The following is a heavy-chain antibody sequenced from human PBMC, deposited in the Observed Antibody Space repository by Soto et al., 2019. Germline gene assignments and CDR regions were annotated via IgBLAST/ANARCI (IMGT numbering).Heavy chain of an antibody. V-gene: IGHV1-46*01. CDR1: GYTVTNYY. CDR2: INPSDGNT. Sequence: GASVKVSCKASGYTVTNYYMHWVRQAPGQGLEWMGIINPSDGNTSYAQKFQGRVTITRDTYASTAYMELSSLRSEDTAVYYCARGLAPYYFDYWGQGTLVTVSS. D-gene: IGHD6-19*01. CDR3: ARGLAPYYFDY. J-gene: IGHJ4*02.